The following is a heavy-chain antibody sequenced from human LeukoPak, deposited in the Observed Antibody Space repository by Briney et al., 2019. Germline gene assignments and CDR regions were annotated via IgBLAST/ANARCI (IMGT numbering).Heavy chain of an antibody. D-gene: IGHD3-22*01. Sequence: PSQTLSLTCTVSGGSISSGSYYWSWIRQPAGKGLEWIGRIYTSGSTNYNPSLKSRVTISVDTSKNQFSLKLSSVTAADTAVYYCARHGNYYDSSGHPLTSLDYWGQGTLVTVSS. V-gene: IGHV4-61*02. CDR3: ARHGNYYDSSGHPLTSLDY. CDR2: IYTSGST. CDR1: GGSISSGSYY. J-gene: IGHJ4*02.